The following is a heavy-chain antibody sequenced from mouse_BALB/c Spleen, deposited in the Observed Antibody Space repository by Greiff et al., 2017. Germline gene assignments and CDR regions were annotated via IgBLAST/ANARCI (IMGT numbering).Heavy chain of an antibody. CDR1: GYNFTSYW. CDR3: AREGYYYGSSLYAMDY. D-gene: IGHD1-1*01. Sequence: VQLQQPGAELVKPGTSVKLSCKASGYNFTSYWINWVKLRPGQGLEWIGDIYPGSGSTNYNEKFKSKATLTVDTSSSTAYMQLSSLASEDSALYYCAREGYYYGSSLYAMDYWGQGTSVTVSS. CDR2: IYPGSGST. V-gene: IGHV1-55*01. J-gene: IGHJ4*01.